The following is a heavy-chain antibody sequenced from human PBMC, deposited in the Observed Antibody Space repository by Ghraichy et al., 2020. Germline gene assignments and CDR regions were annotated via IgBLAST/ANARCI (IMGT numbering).Heavy chain of an antibody. V-gene: IGHV4-34*01. J-gene: IGHJ5*02. CDR2: INHSGST. CDR1: GGSFSGYY. CDR3: ARGSWYSFPSNWFDP. D-gene: IGHD6-13*01. Sequence: SETLSLTCAVYGGSFSGYYWSWIRQPPGKGLEWIGEINHSGSTNHNPSLKSRVTISVDTSKNQFSLKLSSVTAADTAVYYCARGSWYSFPSNWFDPWGQGTLVTVSS.